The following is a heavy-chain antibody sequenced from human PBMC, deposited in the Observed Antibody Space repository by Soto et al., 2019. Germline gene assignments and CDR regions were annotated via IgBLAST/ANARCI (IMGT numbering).Heavy chain of an antibody. CDR3: AREVAAAKFDY. Sequence: PGGALRLSWAAAGFTFSSYGMHWGRQAPGKGLEWVALIWFDGSNKKYADSVKGRFTISRDNSKNTLFLQMNSLRAEDTAVYYCAREVAAAKFDYWGQGTLVTVSS. J-gene: IGHJ4*02. D-gene: IGHD6-13*01. CDR1: GFTFSSYG. V-gene: IGHV3-33*01. CDR2: IWFDGSNK.